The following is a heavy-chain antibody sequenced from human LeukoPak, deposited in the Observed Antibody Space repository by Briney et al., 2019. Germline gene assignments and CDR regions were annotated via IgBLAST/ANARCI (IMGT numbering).Heavy chain of an antibody. CDR2: IYYSGST. CDR1: GGSISSSSYY. CDR3: ARQSYSSGWYKN. V-gene: IGHV4-39*01. D-gene: IGHD6-19*01. Sequence: PSETLSLTCTVSGGSISSSSYYWGWIRQPPGKGLEWIGSIYYSGSTYYNPSLKSRVTISVDTSKNQFSLKLSSVTAADTAVYYCARQSYSSGWYKNWGQGTLVTVSS. J-gene: IGHJ4*02.